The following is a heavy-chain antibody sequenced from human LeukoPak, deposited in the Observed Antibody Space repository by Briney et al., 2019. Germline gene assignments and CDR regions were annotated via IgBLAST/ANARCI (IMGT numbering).Heavy chain of an antibody. CDR1: RVYFSDYN. CDR2: ITSTSRDK. CDR3: ARDLSNSFLHYIDF. V-gene: IGHV3-21*01. Sequence: GGSLRLSCVTPRVYFSDYNMNWVRQAPGRGLEWVSSITSTSRDKSYADSVRGRFTISRDNAKNSLFLQMDTLGAEDTAVYYCARDLSNSFLHYIDFWGQGTLVTVSS. J-gene: IGHJ4*02. D-gene: IGHD4-23*01.